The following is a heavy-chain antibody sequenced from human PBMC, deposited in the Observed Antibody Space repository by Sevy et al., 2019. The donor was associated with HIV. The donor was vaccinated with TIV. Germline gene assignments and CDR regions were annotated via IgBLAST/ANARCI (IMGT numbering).Heavy chain of an antibody. D-gene: IGHD3-9*01. V-gene: IGHV1-69*13. J-gene: IGHJ4*02. CDR3: ARRKQAAYDILAGYYALDY. Sequence: ASVKVSCKASGGTFSSYAISWVRQAPGQGLEWMGGIIPIFGTANYAQKFQGRVTITADESTSTAYMELRGLRSEDTAMYYGARRKQAAYDILAGYYALDYWGQGTLVTVSS. CDR1: GGTFSSYA. CDR2: IIPIFGTA.